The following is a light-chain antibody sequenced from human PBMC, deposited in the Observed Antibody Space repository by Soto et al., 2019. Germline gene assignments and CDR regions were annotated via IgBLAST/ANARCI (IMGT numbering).Light chain of an antibody. CDR1: QSVSSY. Sequence: EIVLTQSPATLSLSPGERATLSCRASQSVSSYLAWYQQKPDQAPRLLIHDASNRATGIPARFSGSGSGTDFTLTISSLEPEDFAVYYCHQRSNWPATFGQGTKVEIK. J-gene: IGKJ1*01. CDR2: DAS. CDR3: HQRSNWPAT. V-gene: IGKV3-11*01.